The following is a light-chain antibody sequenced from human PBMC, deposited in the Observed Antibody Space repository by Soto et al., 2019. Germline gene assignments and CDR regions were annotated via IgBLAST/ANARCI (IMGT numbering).Light chain of an antibody. CDR3: QQYSAYPLT. Sequence: DIQLTQSPSILSASVGDRVTITCRASENIYGYLAWYQQKPGEAPKLLIYWASTLVSGVPSRFTCGESGTEFTLTISDLQPDDFATYFCQQYSAYPLTFGGVTKVDVK. CDR1: ENIYGY. J-gene: IGKJ4*01. V-gene: IGKV1-5*03. CDR2: WAS.